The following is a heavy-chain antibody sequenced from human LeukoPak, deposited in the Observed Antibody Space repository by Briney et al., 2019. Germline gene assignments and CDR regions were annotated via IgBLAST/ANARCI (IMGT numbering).Heavy chain of an antibody. CDR2: IYYSGST. J-gene: IGHJ4*02. D-gene: IGHD3-16*01. CDR1: GGSISRYY. CDR3: ANSAGTFWGWSDY. Sequence: SETLSLTCTVSGGSISRYYWSWIRRPPGKGLEWIGYIYYSGSTNYNPSLKSRVTISVDTSKNQFSLKLSSVTAADTAVYYCANSAGTFWGWSDYWGQGTLVTVSS. V-gene: IGHV4-59*08.